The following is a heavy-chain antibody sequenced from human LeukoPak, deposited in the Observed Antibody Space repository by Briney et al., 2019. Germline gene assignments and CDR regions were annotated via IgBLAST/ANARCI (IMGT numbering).Heavy chain of an antibody. CDR2: ISGCGGRT. Sequence: TGGSLRLSCAASGFTFNSYAMRGVRQAPGKGLEGVSAISGCGGRTFYADSVKGRFTISSDNSKNTLYLQMHRLRPGDKAVYYCAKDRFLVGATYFDYWGEGALGTVSS. V-gene: IGHV3-23*01. CDR1: GFTFNSYA. D-gene: IGHD1-26*01. CDR3: AKDRFLVGATYFDY. J-gene: IGHJ4*02.